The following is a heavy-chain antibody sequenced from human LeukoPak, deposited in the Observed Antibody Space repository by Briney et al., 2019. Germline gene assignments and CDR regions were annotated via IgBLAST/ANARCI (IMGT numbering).Heavy chain of an antibody. J-gene: IGHJ3*01. CDR3: AREKGYNYGRSFDL. Sequence: GGSLRLSCAASGFIVSVSYMSWARQAPGKALEWVSIIHSSGNTDFADSVKGRFTMSRDKSKNTLFLQMNSLRVDDTAIYYCAREKGYNYGRSFDLWGQGTMVTVSS. V-gene: IGHV3-53*01. D-gene: IGHD5-18*01. CDR1: GFIVSVSY. CDR2: IHSSGNT.